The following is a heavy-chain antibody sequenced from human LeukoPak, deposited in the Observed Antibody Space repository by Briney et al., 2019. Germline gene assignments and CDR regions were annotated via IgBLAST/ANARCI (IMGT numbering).Heavy chain of an antibody. CDR3: ARDPVGYSYGDYFDY. V-gene: IGHV3-21*01. Sequence: GGSLRLSCAASGFTFSSYSMNWVRQAPGKGLEWVSSISSSSSYIYYADSVKGRFTISRDNAKNSLYLQMNSLRAEDTAVYYCARDPVGYSYGDYFDYWGQGTLVTVSS. CDR2: ISSSSSYI. D-gene: IGHD5-18*01. CDR1: GFTFSSYS. J-gene: IGHJ4*02.